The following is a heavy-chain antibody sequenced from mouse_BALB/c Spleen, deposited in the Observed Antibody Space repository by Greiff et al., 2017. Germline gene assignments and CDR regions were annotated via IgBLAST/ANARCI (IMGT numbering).Heavy chain of an antibody. CDR2: ISTYYGDA. D-gene: IGHD1-1*01. CDR1: GYTFTDYA. V-gene: IGHV1S137*01. CDR3: ARSLYYYGSSYFFYAMDY. J-gene: IGHJ4*01. Sequence: VKVVESGAELVRPGVSVKISCKGSGYTFTDYAMHWVKQSHAKSLEWIGVISTYYGDASYNQKFKGKATMTVDKSSSTAYMELARLTSEDSAIYYCARSLYYYGSSYFFYAMDYWGQGTSVTVSS.